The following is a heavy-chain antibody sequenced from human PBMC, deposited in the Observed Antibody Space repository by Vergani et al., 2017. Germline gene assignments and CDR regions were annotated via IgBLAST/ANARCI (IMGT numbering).Heavy chain of an antibody. Sequence: QVQLVQSGAEVKKPGASVKVSCKASGYTFTGYYMHWVRQAPGQGLEWMGWINPNSGGTYYAQKFQGRVTMTRDTSISTAYMELSRLRSDDTAVYYCAEGPPFSGYSSSWYYLVYWGQGTLVTVSS. V-gene: IGHV1-2*02. CDR1: GYTFTGYY. D-gene: IGHD6-13*01. CDR2: INPNSGGT. J-gene: IGHJ4*02. CDR3: AEGPPFSGYSSSWYYLVY.